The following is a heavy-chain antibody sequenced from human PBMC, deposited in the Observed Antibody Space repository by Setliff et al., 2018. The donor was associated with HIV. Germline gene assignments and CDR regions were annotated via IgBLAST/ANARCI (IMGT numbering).Heavy chain of an antibody. Sequence: PSETLSLTCTVSGGSISTSYWNWIRQPAGRGLEWIGRIDSSGTTDYKPSLKGRVAISVDTSRNQFSLRVTSVTAADTAVYFCARDRHSSGLGSYGPWGPGILVTVSS. V-gene: IGHV4-4*07. J-gene: IGHJ5*02. CDR2: IDSSGTT. CDR3: ARDRHSSGLGSYGP. CDR1: GGSISTSY. D-gene: IGHD3-10*01.